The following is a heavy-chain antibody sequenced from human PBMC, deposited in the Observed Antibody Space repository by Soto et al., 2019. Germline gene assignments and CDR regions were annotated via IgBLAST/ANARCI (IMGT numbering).Heavy chain of an antibody. CDR2: INPNSGGT. Sequence: ASVKVSCKASGYTFTGYYLHWVRQAPGQGLEWMGWINPNSGGTLYAETFQDSVAMTRDTSIRTAFMDLGRLTSDDTAVYYCARGGEDDAFDIWGQGTLVTVSS. V-gene: IGHV1-2*04. CDR3: ARGGEDDAFDI. D-gene: IGHD3-16*01. CDR1: GYTFTGYY. J-gene: IGHJ3*02.